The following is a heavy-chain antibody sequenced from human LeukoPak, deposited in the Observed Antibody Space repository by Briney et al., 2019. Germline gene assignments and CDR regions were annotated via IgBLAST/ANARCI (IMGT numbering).Heavy chain of an antibody. CDR2: IYTSGST. V-gene: IGHV4-61*02. D-gene: IGHD2-15*01. J-gene: IGHJ4*02. CDR3: AREVADIVVVVGAVTQPYYFDY. CDR1: GGSISSSSYY. Sequence: SQTLSLTCTVSGGSISSSSYYWSWIRQPAGKGLEWIGRIYTSGSTNYNPSLKSRVTISVDTSKSQFSLKLSSVTAADTAVYYCAREVADIVVVVGAVTQPYYFDYWGQGTRVTVSS.